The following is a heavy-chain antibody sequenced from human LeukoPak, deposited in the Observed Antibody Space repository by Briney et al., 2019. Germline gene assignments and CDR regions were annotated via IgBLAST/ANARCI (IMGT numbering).Heavy chain of an antibody. D-gene: IGHD3-9*01. J-gene: IGHJ3*02. Sequence: GGSLRLSCAASGFTFSSYGIHWVRQAPGKGLEWVAVISYDGSNKYYADSVKGRFTISRDNSKNTLYLQMNSLRAEDTAVYYCAKEWDYDILTGPLAAFDIWGQGTMVTVSS. CDR1: GFTFSSYG. CDR3: AKEWDYDILTGPLAAFDI. V-gene: IGHV3-30*18. CDR2: ISYDGSNK.